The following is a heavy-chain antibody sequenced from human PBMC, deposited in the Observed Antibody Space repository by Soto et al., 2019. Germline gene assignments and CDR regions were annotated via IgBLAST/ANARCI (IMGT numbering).Heavy chain of an antibody. Sequence: ASVKVSCKASGYSFTTYYMHWVRQAPGQGLEWMGIINPSGGSTSYAHNFQGRVTMTRDTSTSTVYMELSSLRSDDTAIYYCARGYFDSWGQGTLVTVSS. CDR3: ARGYFDS. CDR2: INPSGGST. V-gene: IGHV1-46*01. CDR1: GYSFTTYY. J-gene: IGHJ4*02.